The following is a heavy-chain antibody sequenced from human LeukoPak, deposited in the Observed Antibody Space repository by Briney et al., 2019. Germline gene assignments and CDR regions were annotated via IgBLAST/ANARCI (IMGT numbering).Heavy chain of an antibody. D-gene: IGHD4-17*01. CDR3: ARADYGDYGVDY. V-gene: IGHV3-21*01. J-gene: IGHJ4*02. CDR1: GFAFSSSN. Sequence: GGSLRLSWAASGFAFSSSNLNWFRQAPGKGLEWVSSITSDGYIYYADSLKGRFSLSRDNAKNSLYLQMISLRAEDTAVYYCARADYGDYGVDYWGQGTLVTVSS. CDR2: ITSDGYI.